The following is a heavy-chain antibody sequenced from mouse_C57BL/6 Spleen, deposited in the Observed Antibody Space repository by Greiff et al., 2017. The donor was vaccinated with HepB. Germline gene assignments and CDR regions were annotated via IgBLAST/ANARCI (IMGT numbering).Heavy chain of an antibody. CDR1: GFNIKDYY. J-gene: IGHJ2*01. V-gene: IGHV14-2*01. CDR3: AVDYDDGYFDY. CDR2: IDPEDGET. D-gene: IGHD2-4*01. Sequence: EVKLQESGAELVKPGASVKLSCTASGFNIKDYYMHWVKQRTEQGLEWIGRIDPEDGETKYAPKFQGKATITADTSSNTAYLQLSSLTSEDTAVYYCAVDYDDGYFDYWGQGTTLTVSS.